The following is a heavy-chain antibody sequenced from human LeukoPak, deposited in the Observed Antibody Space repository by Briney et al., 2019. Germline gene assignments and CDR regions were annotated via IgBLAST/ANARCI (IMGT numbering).Heavy chain of an antibody. CDR2: IHYSGTI. V-gene: IGHV4-59*01. D-gene: IGHD2/OR15-2a*01. CDR3: ARDSMAPPGPIDC. CDR1: GGSISTYC. Sequence: PSPTRSLTCTVSGGSISTYCCSCIRQPPGKGLEWNGYIHYSGTINYNPSLKSRVTISADTSKNQFSLKLSSVTAADTAVYYCARDSMAPPGPIDCWGQGTLVTVSS. J-gene: IGHJ4*02.